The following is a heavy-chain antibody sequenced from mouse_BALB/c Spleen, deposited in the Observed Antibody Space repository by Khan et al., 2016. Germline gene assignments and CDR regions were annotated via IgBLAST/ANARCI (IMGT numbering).Heavy chain of an antibody. CDR1: GYIFTNHH. Sequence: VQLQQSGAELVRPGASVKISCKAFGYIFTNHHINWVKQRPGQGLDWIGDVNPYNDYTTYNQKFKGKATLTVDKSPSTAYMELSSLTSEDSAVYYCEKKGFSSYVLLAYWGQGTLVTVSA. D-gene: IGHD1-1*01. CDR2: VNPYNDYT. CDR3: EKKGFSSYVLLAY. J-gene: IGHJ3*01. V-gene: IGHV1S45*01.